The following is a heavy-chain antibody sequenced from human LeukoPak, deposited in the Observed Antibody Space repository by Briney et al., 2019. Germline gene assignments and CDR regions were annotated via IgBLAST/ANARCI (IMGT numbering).Heavy chain of an antibody. CDR2: VKAKTNGGTI. J-gene: IGHJ6*02. V-gene: IGHV3-15*01. D-gene: IGHD1-14*01. CDR1: GITFINAW. Sequence: PGGSLRLSCAVSGITFINAWLNCVRQAPGKGLEWVGRVKAKTNGGTIDYAAPVQGRFTISRDDSKNTVYLQMNSLKSEDTAVYYCTIDSPPLVSPPLRATEPQYYYGMDVEDQGKTITVSS. CDR3: TIDSPPLVSPPLRATEPQYYYGMDV.